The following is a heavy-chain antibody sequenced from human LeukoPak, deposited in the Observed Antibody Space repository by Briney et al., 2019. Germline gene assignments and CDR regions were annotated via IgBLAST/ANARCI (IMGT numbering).Heavy chain of an antibody. J-gene: IGHJ4*02. V-gene: IGHV3-30*02. Sequence: GESLRLSCAASGFSFSRYGIHWVRQAPGKGLEWVTFIQTDGNTKYYANSVRGRFTITRDNSKNTVSLQMNSLRAEDAGIYYCAREESSLVLGGLGYWGQGTLVSVSS. CDR2: IQTDGNTK. D-gene: IGHD6-13*01. CDR3: AREESSLVLGGLGY. CDR1: GFSFSRYG.